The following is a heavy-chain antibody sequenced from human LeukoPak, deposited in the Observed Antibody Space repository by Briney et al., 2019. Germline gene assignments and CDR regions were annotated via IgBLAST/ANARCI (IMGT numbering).Heavy chain of an antibody. J-gene: IGHJ4*02. CDR3: ARGGWNKFDY. V-gene: IGHV4-59*01. Sequence: SQTLSLTCAVSGGSISSYYWSWIRQPPGKGLEWIGFIFYSGTTNYNPSLKSRVTISVDTSKNQFSLKLSSVTAADTAVYYCARGGWNKFDYWGQGTLVTVSS. CDR2: IFYSGTT. D-gene: IGHD3-22*01. CDR1: GGSISSYY.